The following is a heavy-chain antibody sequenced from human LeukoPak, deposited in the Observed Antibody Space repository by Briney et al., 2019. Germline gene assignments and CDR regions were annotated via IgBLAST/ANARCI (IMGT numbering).Heavy chain of an antibody. J-gene: IGHJ4*02. CDR3: ASSVPYYYDCRYYFDY. D-gene: IGHD3-22*01. CDR1: GGSISSYY. CDR2: IYYSGST. V-gene: IGHV4-59*01. Sequence: SSETLSLTCTVSGGSISSYYWSWIRQPPGKGLEWIWYIYYSGSTNYNPSLKSRVTISVDTSKNQFSLKLSSVTAADTAVYYCASSVPYYYDCRYYFDYWGQGTLVTVSS.